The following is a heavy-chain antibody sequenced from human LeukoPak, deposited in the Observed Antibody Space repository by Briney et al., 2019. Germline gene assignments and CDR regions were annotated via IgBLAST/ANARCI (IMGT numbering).Heavy chain of an antibody. D-gene: IGHD6-19*01. Sequence: GGPLRLSCAASGFTFSDYYMSWIRQAPGKGLEWVSYISSSGSTIYYADSVKGRFTISRDNAKNSLYLQMNSLRAEDTAVYYCARTAGSGWYRADYWGQGTLVTVSS. V-gene: IGHV3-11*01. CDR1: GFTFSDYY. CDR2: ISSSGSTI. CDR3: ARTAGSGWYRADY. J-gene: IGHJ4*02.